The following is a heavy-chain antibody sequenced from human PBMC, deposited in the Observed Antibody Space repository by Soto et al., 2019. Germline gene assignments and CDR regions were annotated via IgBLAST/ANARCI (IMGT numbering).Heavy chain of an antibody. V-gene: IGHV4-30-4*08. CDR2: IDLTGRT. CDR1: GGSISSGDCY. Sequence: QVQLQESGPGLVTPSQTLSLTCTVSGGSISSGDCYWSWIRQPPGKGLEWIGYIDLTGRTYYNPSLKSRRAVSVDTSKNQFSLTLSSVTAADTAVYFCARFSSLDKDYVVDVWGQGTMVTVSS. CDR3: ARFSSLDKDYVVDV. D-gene: IGHD6-19*01. J-gene: IGHJ6*02.